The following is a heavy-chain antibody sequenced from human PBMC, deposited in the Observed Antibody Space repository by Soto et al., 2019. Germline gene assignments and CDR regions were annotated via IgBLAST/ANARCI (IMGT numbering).Heavy chain of an antibody. V-gene: IGHV3-33*01. CDR2: IWYDGSNK. J-gene: IGHJ6*02. Sequence: LRLSCAASGFTFSSYGMHWVRQAPGKGLEWVAVIWYDGSNKYYADSVKGRFTISRDNSKNTLYLQMNSLRAEDTAVYYCARDLSGSSPWYYYGMDVWGQGTTVTVSS. CDR3: ARDLSGSSPWYYYGMDV. D-gene: IGHD1-26*01. CDR1: GFTFSSYG.